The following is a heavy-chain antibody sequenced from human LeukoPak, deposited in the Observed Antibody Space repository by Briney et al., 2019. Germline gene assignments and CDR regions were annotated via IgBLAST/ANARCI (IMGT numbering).Heavy chain of an antibody. CDR1: GFIFSSYA. D-gene: IGHD3-22*01. CDR2: ISGSGGTT. J-gene: IGHJ4*02. Sequence: GGSLRLSCAASGFIFSSYAMNWVRQAPGKGLEWVSGISGSGGTTYYADSVQGRFTISRDNSKNTLYVQMNSLRVDDTAIYYCVKDSYYYDNSGYYYVKDHWGQGTLVTVSS. CDR3: VKDSYYYDNSGYYYVKDH. V-gene: IGHV3-23*01.